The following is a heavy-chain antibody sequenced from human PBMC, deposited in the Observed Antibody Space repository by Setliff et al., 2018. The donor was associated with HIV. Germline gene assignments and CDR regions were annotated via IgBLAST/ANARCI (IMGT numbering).Heavy chain of an antibody. CDR1: GESISGSSYS. CDR3: ARQGNIVVVTSFDY. J-gene: IGHJ4*02. CDR2: VDYTGST. Sequence: PSETLSLTCTVSGESISGSSYSWGWIRQPPGKGLEWVGNVDYTGSTYYNPSLKSRVTISVDTSKNQFSLRLNSVTAADTAVYYCARQGNIVVVTSFDYWGQGTLVTISS. V-gene: IGHV4-39*07. D-gene: IGHD2-21*02.